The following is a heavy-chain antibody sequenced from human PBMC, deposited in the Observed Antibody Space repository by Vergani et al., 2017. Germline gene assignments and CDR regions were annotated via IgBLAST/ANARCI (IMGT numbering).Heavy chain of an antibody. CDR1: GGSISSGSYY. J-gene: IGHJ6*02. Sequence: QLQLQESGPGLVKPSETLSLTCTVSGGSISSGSYYWSWIRQPAGKGLEWIGRIYTSGSTNYNPSLKSRVTISVDTSKNQFSLKLSSVTAADTAVYYCARNYGSGSYPYYYYGMDVWGQGTTVTVSS. CDR3: ARNYGSGSYPYYYYGMDV. V-gene: IGHV4-61*02. D-gene: IGHD3-10*01. CDR2: IYTSGST.